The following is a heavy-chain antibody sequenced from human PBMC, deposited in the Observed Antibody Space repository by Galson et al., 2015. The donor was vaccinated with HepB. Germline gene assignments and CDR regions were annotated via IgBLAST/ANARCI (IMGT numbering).Heavy chain of an antibody. J-gene: IGHJ4*02. CDR1: GYTFTSYG. Sequence: KVSCKASGYTFTSYGISWVRQAPGQGLEWMGWISAYNGNTNYAQKLQGRVTMTTDTSTSTAYMELRSLRSDDTAVYYCARDLYYYDSSGYYPTFDYWGQGTLVTVSS. CDR2: ISAYNGNT. V-gene: IGHV1-18*04. CDR3: ARDLYYYDSSGYYPTFDY. D-gene: IGHD3-22*01.